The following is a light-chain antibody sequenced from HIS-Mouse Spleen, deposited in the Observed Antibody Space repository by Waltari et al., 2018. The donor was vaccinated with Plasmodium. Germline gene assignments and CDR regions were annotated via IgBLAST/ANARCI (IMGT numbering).Light chain of an antibody. CDR3: QQYNSYLLT. CDR1: QGISSY. Sequence: RVTLSPHPFSASTGHRVTNSRRASQGISSYLAWYQQKPGKAPKLLIYAASTLQSGVPSRVSGSGSGTDFPLTISCLQSDDFATYYWQQYNSYLLTFGGGTKVEIK. CDR2: AAS. J-gene: IGKJ4*01. V-gene: IGKV1-8*01.